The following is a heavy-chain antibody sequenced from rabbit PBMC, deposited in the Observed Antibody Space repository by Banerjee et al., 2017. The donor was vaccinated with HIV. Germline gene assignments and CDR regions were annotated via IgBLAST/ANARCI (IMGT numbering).Heavy chain of an antibody. V-gene: IGHV1S43*01. D-gene: IGHD4-1*01. CDR3: ARGVYSSGWVYYFKL. Sequence: QEQLEESGGDLVKPEGSLTLTCTASGFSFSSGYWICWVRQAPGKGLELIACIDPYYGDTRYASWVNGRFTISRSTSLNTVDLKMTSLTVADTATYFCARGVYSSGWVYYFKLWGQGTLVTVS. J-gene: IGHJ4*01. CDR2: IDPYYGDT. CDR1: GFSFSSGYW.